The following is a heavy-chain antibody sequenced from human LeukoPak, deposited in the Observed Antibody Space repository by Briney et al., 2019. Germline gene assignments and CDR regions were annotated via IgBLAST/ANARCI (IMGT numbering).Heavy chain of an antibody. CDR1: GGSISSYY. Sequence: SETLSLTCTVSGGSISSYYWSWIRQPPGKGLEWIGYIYYSGSTNYNPSLKGRVTISVDTSKNQFSLKLSSVTAADTAVYYCARAEYSSSWSTEKFYFDYWGQGTLVTVSS. CDR3: ARAEYSSSWSTEKFYFDY. D-gene: IGHD6-13*01. J-gene: IGHJ4*02. CDR2: IYYSGST. V-gene: IGHV4-59*01.